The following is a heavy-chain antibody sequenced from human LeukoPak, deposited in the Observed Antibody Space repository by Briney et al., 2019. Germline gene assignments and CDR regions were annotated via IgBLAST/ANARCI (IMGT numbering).Heavy chain of an antibody. J-gene: IGHJ4*02. CDR1: GFTFSSYG. V-gene: IGHV3-30*18. Sequence: PGGSLRLSCAASGFTFSSYGMHWVRQAPGKGLEWVAVISYDGSNKYYADSVKGRFTISRVNSKNTLYLQMNSLRAEDTAVYYCAKLTPRGYYDSSGYYPDYWGQGTLVTVSS. CDR2: ISYDGSNK. CDR3: AKLTPRGYYDSSGYYPDY. D-gene: IGHD3-22*01.